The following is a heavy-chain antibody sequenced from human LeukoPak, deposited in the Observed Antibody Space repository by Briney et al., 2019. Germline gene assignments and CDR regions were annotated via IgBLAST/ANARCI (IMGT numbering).Heavy chain of an antibody. CDR1: GFTFSSYA. D-gene: IGHD3-10*01. CDR2: ISYDGSNK. V-gene: IGHV3-30*04. CDR3: ASGFGPDY. J-gene: IGHJ4*02. Sequence: QRWGSLRLSCAASGFTFSSYAMHWGRQAPGKGLEGVAVISYDGSNKYYADSVKGRFTISRDNSKNTLYLQMNSLRAEDTAVYYCASGFGPDYCSQGTLVTVP.